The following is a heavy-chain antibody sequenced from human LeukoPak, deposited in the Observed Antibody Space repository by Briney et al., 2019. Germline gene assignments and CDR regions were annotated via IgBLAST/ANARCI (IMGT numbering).Heavy chain of an antibody. CDR2: IYTSGST. J-gene: IGHJ4*02. CDR1: GGSISSYY. Sequence: SETLSLTCTGSGGSISSYYWSWIRQPAGKGLEWIGRIYTSGSTNYNPSLKSRVTMSVDTSKNQFSLKLSSVTAADTAVYYCARGSVYSGYVDYWGQGTLVTVSS. CDR3: ARGSVYSGYVDY. D-gene: IGHD5-12*01. V-gene: IGHV4-4*07.